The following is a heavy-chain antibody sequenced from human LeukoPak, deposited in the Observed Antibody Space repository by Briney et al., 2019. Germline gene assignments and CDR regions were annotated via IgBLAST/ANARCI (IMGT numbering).Heavy chain of an antibody. Sequence: SETLSLTCAVCGCSISSGGYSWSWIRQPPGKGLEWIGYIYHSGSTYYNPSLKSRVTISVDRSKNQFSLKLSSVTAADTAVYYCARPVVVAVHHDAFDIWGQGTMVTVSS. D-gene: IGHD2-15*01. CDR3: ARPVVVAVHHDAFDI. CDR1: GCSISSGGYS. CDR2: IYHSGST. V-gene: IGHV4-30-2*01. J-gene: IGHJ3*02.